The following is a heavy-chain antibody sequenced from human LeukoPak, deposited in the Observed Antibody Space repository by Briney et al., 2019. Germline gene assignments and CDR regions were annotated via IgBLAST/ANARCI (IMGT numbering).Heavy chain of an antibody. CDR1: GGTFSSYA. D-gene: IGHD2-15*01. V-gene: IGHV1-69*13. CDR3: ARYETNYCSGGSCYSFDP. J-gene: IGHJ5*02. CDR2: IIPIFGTA. Sequence: ASVKVSCKASGGTFSSYAISWVRQAPGQGLEWMGGIIPIFGTANYAQKFQGRVTITADESTSTAYMELSSLRSEDTAVYYCARYETNYCSGGSCYSFDPWGQGTLVTVSS.